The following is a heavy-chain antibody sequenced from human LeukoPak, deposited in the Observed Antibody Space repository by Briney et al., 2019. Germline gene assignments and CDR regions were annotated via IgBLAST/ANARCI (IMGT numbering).Heavy chain of an antibody. CDR1: GFTFSTYG. D-gene: IGHD7-27*01. CDR3: VKPLGTSPIDFLIDY. Sequence: GGSLRLSCAASGFTFSTYGMHWVRQAPGKGLEWVAVISRDGSDKFYADPVKGRFTISRDNSKNTLYLQMDSLRAEDTAMYYCVKPLGTSPIDFLIDYWGQGTLVSVSS. CDR2: ISRDGSDK. J-gene: IGHJ4*02. V-gene: IGHV3-30*18.